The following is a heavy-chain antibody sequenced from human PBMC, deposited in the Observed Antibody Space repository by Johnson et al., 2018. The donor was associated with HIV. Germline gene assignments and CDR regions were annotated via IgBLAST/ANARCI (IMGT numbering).Heavy chain of an antibody. D-gene: IGHD3-3*01. CDR3: ARDRGFGVVLINAFDI. V-gene: IGHV3-30-3*01. CDR2: ISSDGSNK. Sequence: QVQLVESGGGVVQPGRSLRLSCAASGFTFSSYAMHWVRQAPGTGLEWVAVISSDGSNKYYADSVKGRFTISRDYSKNTLYLQMNSLRAEDTAVYYCARDRGFGVVLINAFDIWGQGTMVTVSS. J-gene: IGHJ3*02. CDR1: GFTFSSYA.